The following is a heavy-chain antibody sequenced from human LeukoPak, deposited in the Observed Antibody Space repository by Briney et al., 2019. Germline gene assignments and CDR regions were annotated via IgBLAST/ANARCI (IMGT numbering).Heavy chain of an antibody. CDR2: IWYDGSNK. V-gene: IGHV3-33*01. J-gene: IGHJ4*02. D-gene: IGHD2-15*01. CDR3: ARDRIVVVAATPNTGYYFDY. CDR1: GFTFSSYG. Sequence: GGSLRLSCAASGFTFSSYGMHWVRQAPGKGLEWVAVIWYDGSNKYYADSVKGRFTISRDNSKNTLYLQMNSLRAEDTAVYYCARDRIVVVAATPNTGYYFDYWGQGTLVTVSS.